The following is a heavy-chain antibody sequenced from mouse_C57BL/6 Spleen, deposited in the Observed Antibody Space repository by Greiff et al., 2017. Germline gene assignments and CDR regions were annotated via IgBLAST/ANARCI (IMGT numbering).Heavy chain of an antibody. CDR2: IYPGSGST. CDR1: GYTFTSYW. V-gene: IGHV1-55*01. J-gene: IGHJ3*01. CDR3: AKEGGPTDGTWFAY. D-gene: IGHD1-1*01. Sequence: QVQLQQPGAELVKPGASVKMSCKASGYTFTSYWITWVKQRPGQGLEWIGDIYPGSGSTNYNEKFKSKATLTVDTSSSTAYMQLSSLTSEDSAVCYCAKEGGPTDGTWFAYWGQGTLVTVSA.